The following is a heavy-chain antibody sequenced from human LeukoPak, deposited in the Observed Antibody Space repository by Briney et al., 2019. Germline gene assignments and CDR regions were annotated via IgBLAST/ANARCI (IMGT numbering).Heavy chain of an antibody. Sequence: ASVKVSCKVSGYTLTELSMHWVRQAPGKGLEWMGGFDPEDGETIYAQKFQGRVTMTEDTSTDTAYMELSSLRSEDTAVYYCATEVHCSCTSCYPVFDPWGQGTLVTVSS. J-gene: IGHJ5*02. D-gene: IGHD2-2*01. V-gene: IGHV1-24*01. CDR3: ATEVHCSCTSCYPVFDP. CDR1: GYTLTELS. CDR2: FDPEDGET.